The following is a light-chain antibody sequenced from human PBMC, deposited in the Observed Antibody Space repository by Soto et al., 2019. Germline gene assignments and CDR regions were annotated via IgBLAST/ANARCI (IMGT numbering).Light chain of an antibody. CDR3: QQYDISPGT. CDR2: GVS. Sequence: EIVLTQSPGTLSLSPWERATLSCRASQSVSRSYLAWYQQKPGQAPRLLIYGVSGRATGIPDRFSGRGSGTDFTLTISRLEPEDFAVYYCQQYDISPGTFVQGTKLEI. J-gene: IGKJ2*01. CDR1: QSVSRSY. V-gene: IGKV3-20*01.